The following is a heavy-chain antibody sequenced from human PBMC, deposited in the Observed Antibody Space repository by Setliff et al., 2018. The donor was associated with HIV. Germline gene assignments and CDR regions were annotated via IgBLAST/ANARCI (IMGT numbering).Heavy chain of an antibody. D-gene: IGHD6-19*01. CDR2: IRHSGYT. CDR1: GGSIGSYH. J-gene: IGHJ6*03. CDR3: AREFSERSPNPDHYYYYMDV. Sequence: PSETLSLTCNVSGGSIGSYHWAWIRQSPGKGLEYIGNIRHSGYTNYNPSLKSRLNMSVDTSNYQISLKLTAVTAADTAVYYCAREFSERSPNPDHYYYYMDVWGKGTTVT. V-gene: IGHV4-59*01.